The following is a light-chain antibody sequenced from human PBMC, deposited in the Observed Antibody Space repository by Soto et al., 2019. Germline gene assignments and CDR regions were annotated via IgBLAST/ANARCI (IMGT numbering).Light chain of an antibody. CDR1: QSISTY. CDR3: EQYNSYRWT. V-gene: IGKV1-5*03. J-gene: IGKJ1*01. Sequence: DIQMPQSRSTVSASVGARVTITVRASQSISTYLAWYQQKPGKAPKLLIYKASSLESGVPSRFSGSGSGTEFTLTISSLQPDDFATYYCEQYNSYRWTVGLGTKVDIK. CDR2: KAS.